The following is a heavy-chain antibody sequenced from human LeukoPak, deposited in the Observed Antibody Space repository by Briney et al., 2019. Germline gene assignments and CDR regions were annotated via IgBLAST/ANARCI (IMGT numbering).Heavy chain of an antibody. CDR2: INPNSGGT. D-gene: IGHD3-10*01. Sequence: GASVKVSCKASGYTFTGYYMHWVRQAPGQGLEWMGWINPNSGGTNYAQKFQGRVTMTRDTSIRTAYMELNSLRSGDTAIYYCARGHDKAPSFDYWGQGTLVTVSS. J-gene: IGHJ4*02. CDR3: ARGHDKAPSFDY. CDR1: GYTFTGYY. V-gene: IGHV1-2*02.